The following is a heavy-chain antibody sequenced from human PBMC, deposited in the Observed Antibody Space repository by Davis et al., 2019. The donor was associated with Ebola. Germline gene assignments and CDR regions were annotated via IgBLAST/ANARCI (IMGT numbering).Heavy chain of an antibody. CDR3: ARDRGYCSGGSCYLSWFDP. J-gene: IGHJ5*02. D-gene: IGHD2-15*01. CDR2: IIPIFGTA. Sequence: SVKVSCKASGGTFSSYAISWVRQAPGQGLEWMGGIIPIFGTANYAQKFQGRVTITADESTSTAYMELSSLRSEDTAVYYCARDRGYCSGGSCYLSWFDPWGQGTLVTVSS. V-gene: IGHV1-69*13. CDR1: GGTFSSYA.